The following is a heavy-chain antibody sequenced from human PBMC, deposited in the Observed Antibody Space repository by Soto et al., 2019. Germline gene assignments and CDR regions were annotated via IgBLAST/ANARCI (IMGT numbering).Heavy chain of an antibody. V-gene: IGHV3-23*01. CDR2: ISGAGETT. D-gene: IGHD3-3*01. CDR3: AKWEDDFWIGNSDS. Sequence: EVQLLESGGGLAQPGGSLRLSCTASGFTFSTYAMSWVRQAPGKGLEWVSSISGAGETTHYADSVKGRFTISRDNSKNTPNLQKHSLRPEDTAFYYRAKWEDDFWIGNSDSRGQGTLVTVSS. CDR1: GFTFSTYA. J-gene: IGHJ4*02.